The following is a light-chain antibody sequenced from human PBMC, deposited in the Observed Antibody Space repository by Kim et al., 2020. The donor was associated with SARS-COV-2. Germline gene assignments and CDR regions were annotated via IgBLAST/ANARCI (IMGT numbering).Light chain of an antibody. CDR2: GAS. J-gene: IGKJ2*01. CDR3: QQYGSSPRT. V-gene: IGKV3-20*01. Sequence: EIVLTQSPGTLSLSPGERATLTCRASQSVSSSYLDWCQQKPGQAPRLLIHGASSRATGITDRFSGSGSGTDFSLTISRLEPEDFAVYYCQQYGSSPRTFGQGTKLEI. CDR1: QSVSSSY.